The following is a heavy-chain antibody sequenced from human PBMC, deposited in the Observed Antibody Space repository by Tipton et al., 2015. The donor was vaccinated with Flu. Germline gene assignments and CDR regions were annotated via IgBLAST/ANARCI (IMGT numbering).Heavy chain of an antibody. CDR1: GGAISTGTYY. V-gene: IGHV4-61*02. CDR3: ARRDFSNYVSDPKNWFDR. D-gene: IGHD4-11*01. Sequence: TLSLTCTVSGGAISTGTYYWTWIRQPAGKGLERIGRIYTSGSPTYNPSLKSRVTISVDTSKNQFSLEMRSVTAADMAVYYCARRDFSNYVSDPKNWFDRWGQGILVTVSS. CDR2: IYTSGSP. J-gene: IGHJ5*02.